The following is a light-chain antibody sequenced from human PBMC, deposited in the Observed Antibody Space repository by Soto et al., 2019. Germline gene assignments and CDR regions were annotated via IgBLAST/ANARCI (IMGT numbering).Light chain of an antibody. CDR1: SSNVGSNT. J-gene: IGLJ7*01. CDR3: AAWDDSLSGNV. V-gene: IGLV1-44*01. CDR2: SNN. Sequence: QSVLTQPPSASGTPGQTVTISCSGSSSNVGSNTVNWYQQLPGTAPKLLIFSNNQRPSRVPDRFSGSKSGTSASLAISGLQSEDEADYYCAAWDDSLSGNVFGTGTQLTVL.